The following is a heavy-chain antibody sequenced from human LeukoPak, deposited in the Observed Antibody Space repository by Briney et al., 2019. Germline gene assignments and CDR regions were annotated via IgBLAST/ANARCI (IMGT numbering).Heavy chain of an antibody. CDR3: ARDLHYYDSGGSPGYYYGMDV. J-gene: IGHJ6*02. CDR1: GFTFSSYS. D-gene: IGHD3-22*01. V-gene: IGHV3-21*01. Sequence: GGSLRLSCAASGFTFSSYSMNWVRQAPGKGLEWVSSISSSSSYIYYADSVKGRFTISRDNAKNSLYLQMNSLRAEDTAVYYCARDLHYYDSGGSPGYYYGMDVWGQGTTVTVSS. CDR2: ISSSSSYI.